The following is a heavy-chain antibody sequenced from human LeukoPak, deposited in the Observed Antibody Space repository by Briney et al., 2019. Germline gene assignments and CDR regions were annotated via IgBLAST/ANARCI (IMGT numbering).Heavy chain of an antibody. CDR3: ARGYYGSGSYFGAFDI. V-gene: IGHV4-61*05. CDR2: IYYSGST. D-gene: IGHD3-10*01. Sequence: SETLSLTCTVSGGSISSSRYYWSWIRQPPGKGLEWIGYIYYSGSTNYNPSLKSRVTISVDTSKNQFSLKLSSVTAADTAVYYCARGYYGSGSYFGAFDIWGQGTMVTVSS. CDR1: GGSISSSRYY. J-gene: IGHJ3*02.